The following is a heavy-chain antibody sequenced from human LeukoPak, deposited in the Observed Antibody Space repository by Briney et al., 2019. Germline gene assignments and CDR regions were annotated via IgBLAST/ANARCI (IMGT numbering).Heavy chain of an antibody. CDR1: GYTFTSYG. V-gene: IGHV1-18*01. D-gene: IGHD4-17*01. J-gene: IGHJ5*02. CDR2: ISAYNGNT. CDR3: ARDPSPIDYDNWFDP. Sequence: ASVKVSCKASGYTFTSYGISWVRQAPGQGLEWMGWISAYNGNTNYAQKLQGRVTMTTDTSTSTAYMELRSLRSDDTAVYYCARDPSPIDYDNWFDPWGQGTLVTVSS.